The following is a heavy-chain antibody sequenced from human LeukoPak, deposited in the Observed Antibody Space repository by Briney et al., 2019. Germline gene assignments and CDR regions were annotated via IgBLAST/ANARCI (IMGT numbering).Heavy chain of an antibody. J-gene: IGHJ4*02. CDR1: GFAFRTYE. V-gene: IGHV3-48*03. CDR3: GRGGVPAARDH. D-gene: IGHD2-8*02. Sequence: PGGSLRLSCAASGFAFRTYEMNWVRQAPGKGLEWVSYISSSGSLTYYVDSVKGRFTISKDNAKNSLYLQMNSLRAEDTAVYYCGRGGVPAARDHWGQGALVTVSS. CDR2: ISSSGSLT.